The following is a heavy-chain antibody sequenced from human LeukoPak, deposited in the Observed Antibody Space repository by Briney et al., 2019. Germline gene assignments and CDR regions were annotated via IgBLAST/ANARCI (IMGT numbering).Heavy chain of an antibody. CDR1: GFTFSSYS. J-gene: IGHJ4*02. Sequence: GGSLRLSCAASGFTFSSYSMNWVRQAPGKGLEWVASISSSSSYIYYADSVKGRFTISRDNAKNSLYLQMNSLRAEDTAVYYCARRAGAYSHPYDYWGQGTLVTVSS. V-gene: IGHV3-21*04. CDR2: ISSSSSYI. CDR3: ARRAGAYSHPYDY. D-gene: IGHD4/OR15-4a*01.